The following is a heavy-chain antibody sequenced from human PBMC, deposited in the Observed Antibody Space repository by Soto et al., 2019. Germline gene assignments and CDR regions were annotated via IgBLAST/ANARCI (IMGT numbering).Heavy chain of an antibody. D-gene: IGHD3-10*01. Sequence: ASVKVSCKASGGTFSSYAISWVRQAPGQGLEWIGWIVVGSGNTNYAQKFQERVTITRDMSTSTAYMELSSLRSEDTAVYYCAAGGHYYGSGRRNYYYYGMDVWGQGTTVTVSS. V-gene: IGHV1-58*02. CDR2: IVVGSGNT. J-gene: IGHJ6*02. CDR3: AAGGHYYGSGRRNYYYYGMDV. CDR1: GGTFSSYA.